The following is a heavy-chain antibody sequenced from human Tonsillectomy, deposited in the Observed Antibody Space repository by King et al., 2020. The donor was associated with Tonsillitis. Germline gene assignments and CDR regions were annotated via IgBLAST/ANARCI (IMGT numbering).Heavy chain of an antibody. CDR1: VFTFSTYW. Sequence: VQLVESGGGLVQPGGSLRLSCAASVFTFSTYWMSWVRQAPGKGLEWVANIKQDGSEKNYVDSVKGRFTISRDNAKNSLYLQMNSLRAEDTAVYYCARDVAKGIVVAGSSDYWGQGTLVTVSS. CDR2: IKQDGSEK. CDR3: ARDVAKGIVVAGSSDY. J-gene: IGHJ4*02. D-gene: IGHD6-19*01. V-gene: IGHV3-7*01.